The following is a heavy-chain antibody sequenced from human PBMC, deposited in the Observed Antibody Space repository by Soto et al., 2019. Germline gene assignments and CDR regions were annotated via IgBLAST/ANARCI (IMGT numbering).Heavy chain of an antibody. CDR2: VDPEDGET. V-gene: IGHV1-24*01. J-gene: IGHJ6*02. CDR3: ATDSDTAMVDYYYGIDV. Sequence: QVQLVQSGAEVKKPGASVKVSCKVSGYTLTELSMHWVRQAPGKGLEWMGGVDPEDGETSYAQKVQGRVTMTEPTPPAPAYMELSSLRSEDTAVYYCATDSDTAMVDYYYGIDVWGQGTTVTVSS. CDR1: GYTLTELS. D-gene: IGHD5-18*01.